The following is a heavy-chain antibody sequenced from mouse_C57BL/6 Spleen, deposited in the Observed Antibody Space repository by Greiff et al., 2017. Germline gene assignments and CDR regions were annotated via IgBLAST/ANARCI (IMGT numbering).Heavy chain of an antibody. CDR2: ISSGSSTI. Sequence: EVKLVESGGGLVKPGGSLKLSCAASGFTFSDYGMHWVRQAPEKGLEWVAYISSGSSTIYYADKVKGRFTISRDNAKNTLFLQMTSLRSEDTAMYYCARRDYYGSSDYWGQGTTLTVSS. J-gene: IGHJ2*01. D-gene: IGHD1-1*01. CDR1: GFTFSDYG. CDR3: ARRDYYGSSDY. V-gene: IGHV5-17*01.